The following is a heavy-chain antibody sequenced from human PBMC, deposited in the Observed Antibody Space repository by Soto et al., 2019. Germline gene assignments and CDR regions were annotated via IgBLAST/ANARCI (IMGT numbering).Heavy chain of an antibody. D-gene: IGHD1-26*01. Sequence: ASVKVSCKASGYTFTGHYIHWVRQAPEQGPEWMGEIGPESGDTRYAQKFQGRVTITRDTYITTVYMELKNLSPDATAVYYCGRGRSGQIVVFYWGQGTPVTVSS. J-gene: IGHJ4*02. CDR2: IGPESGDT. V-gene: IGHV1-2*02. CDR1: GYTFTGHY. CDR3: GRGRSGQIVVFY.